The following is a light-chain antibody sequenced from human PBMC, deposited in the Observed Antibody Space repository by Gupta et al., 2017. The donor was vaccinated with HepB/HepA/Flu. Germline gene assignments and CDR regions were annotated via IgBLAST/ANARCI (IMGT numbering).Light chain of an antibody. CDR2: KAS. CDR1: QSISDW. CDR3: QQYRAYPGT. J-gene: IGKJ1*01. Sequence: DIQMTQSPSTLSASVGDRITLTCRASQSISDWLAWYQQGPGKAPKLLIYKASSLETGVPSRFSGSGSGTEFTLTISSLQSGDSATYYCQQYRAYPGTFGQGTEVEIK. V-gene: IGKV1-5*03.